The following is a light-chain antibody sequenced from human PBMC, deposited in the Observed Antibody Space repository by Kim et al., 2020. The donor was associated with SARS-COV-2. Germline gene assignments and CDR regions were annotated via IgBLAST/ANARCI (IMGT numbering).Light chain of an antibody. CDR3: QQQSSYPLT. CDR2: AAS. CDR1: QGISSY. Sequence: ASGGDRVTRTCRASQGISSYLTWYQKKPGKAPKVLIYAASTLQSGVPSRFSGSASGTDFTLTISSLQPEDFATYYCQQQSSYPLTFGGGTKVDIK. V-gene: IGKV1-9*01. J-gene: IGKJ4*01.